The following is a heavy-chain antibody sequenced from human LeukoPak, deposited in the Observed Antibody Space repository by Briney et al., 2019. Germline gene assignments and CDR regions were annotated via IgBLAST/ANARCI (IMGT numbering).Heavy chain of an antibody. CDR3: TTESDSGSYSDAFDI. CDR2: INGDGSRR. CDR1: GFIFTSHW. Sequence: GSLRLSCAASGFIFTSHWMFWVRQVPGKGLVWVSRINGDGSRREYADSVKGRFTISRDNAKNTLYLQMNSLKTEDTAVYYCTTESDSGSYSDAFDIWGQGTMVTVSS. V-gene: IGHV3-74*01. D-gene: IGHD1-26*01. J-gene: IGHJ3*02.